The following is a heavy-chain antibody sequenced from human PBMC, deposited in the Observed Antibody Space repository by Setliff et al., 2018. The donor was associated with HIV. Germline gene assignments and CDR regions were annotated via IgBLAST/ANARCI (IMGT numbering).Heavy chain of an antibody. J-gene: IGHJ5*02. CDR3: AKMLDIAVPQTGDRKSRIIATLDP. CDR1: GFTFSSYG. CDR2: IWYDGSYA. D-gene: IGHD3-10*01. Sequence: GGSLRLSCAASGFTFSSYGMHWVRQAPGKGLGWVAVIWYDGSYAYYADSVKGRFSVSRDNSNKTLYLQMNRLRADDTAMYYCAKMLDIAVPQTGDRKSRIIATLDPWGQGTLVTVSS. V-gene: IGHV3-30*02.